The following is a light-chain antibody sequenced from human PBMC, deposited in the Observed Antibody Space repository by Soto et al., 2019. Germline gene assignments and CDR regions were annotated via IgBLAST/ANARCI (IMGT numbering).Light chain of an antibody. CDR2: GAS. CDR1: QAISSY. CDR3: QQFNDYPLT. J-gene: IGKJ4*01. Sequence: DIQLTQSPSFLSASVVDRVTITCRASQAISSYLAWYQQKPGKPPKLLIYGASTLQSDVPSRFSGSGSGTEFTLTVSSLQAEDSATYYCQQFNDYPLTFGGGTKVDIK. V-gene: IGKV1-9*01.